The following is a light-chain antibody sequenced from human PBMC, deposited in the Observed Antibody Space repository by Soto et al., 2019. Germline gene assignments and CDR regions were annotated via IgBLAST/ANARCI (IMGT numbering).Light chain of an antibody. V-gene: IGLV1-40*01. CDR2: GNN. CDR1: SSNIGAGYD. CDR3: HSYDSSLSASV. Sequence: QAVVTQPPSVSGAPGQRVTISCTGRSSNIGAGYDVHWYQQLPGTAPKLLIFGNNYRPSGVPDRFSGSKSGTSASLAITGLQAEDEADYYCHSYDSSLSASVFGGGTKLTVL. J-gene: IGLJ3*02.